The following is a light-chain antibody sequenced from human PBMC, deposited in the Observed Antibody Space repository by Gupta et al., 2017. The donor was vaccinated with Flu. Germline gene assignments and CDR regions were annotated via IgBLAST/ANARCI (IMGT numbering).Light chain of an antibody. V-gene: IGLV1-51*01. J-gene: IGLJ3*02. CDR2: DNN. Sequence: KLTISSAGSRSMIGNNYVYWYQQLPGTSPKLLIYDNNKRHSGVPDRFSGSKSGTSATLSITGLQPCEDADYYCCTWYISRIHWVFGGGTKLTVL. CDR1: RSMIGNNY. CDR3: CTWYISRIHWV.